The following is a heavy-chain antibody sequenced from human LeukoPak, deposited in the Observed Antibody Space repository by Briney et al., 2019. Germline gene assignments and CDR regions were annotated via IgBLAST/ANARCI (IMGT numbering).Heavy chain of an antibody. CDR2: IIPILGIA. CDR1: GGTFSSYT. D-gene: IGHD2-15*01. V-gene: IGHV1-69*04. CDR3: ARDRWVENYYMDV. J-gene: IGHJ6*03. Sequence: SVKVSCKASGGTFSSYTISWVRQAPGQGLEWMGRIIPILGIANYAQKFQGRVTLTADKSTSTAYMELSSLRSEDTAVYYCARDRWVENYYMDVWGKGTTVTVSS.